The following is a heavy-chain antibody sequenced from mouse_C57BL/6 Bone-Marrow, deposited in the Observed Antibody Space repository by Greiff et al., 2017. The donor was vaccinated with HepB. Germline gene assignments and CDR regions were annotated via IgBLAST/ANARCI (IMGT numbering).Heavy chain of an antibody. CDR3: TTDYYGSSQYFGV. V-gene: IGHV14-4*01. D-gene: IGHD1-1*01. CDR1: GFNIKDDY. J-gene: IGHJ1*03. CDR2: IDPENGDT. Sequence: EVQLQESGAELVRPGASVKLSCTASGFNIKDDYMHWVKQRPEQGLEWIGWIDPENGDTEYASKFQGKATITADTSSNTAYLQLSSLTSEDTAVYYCTTDYYGSSQYFGVWGTGTTVTVSS.